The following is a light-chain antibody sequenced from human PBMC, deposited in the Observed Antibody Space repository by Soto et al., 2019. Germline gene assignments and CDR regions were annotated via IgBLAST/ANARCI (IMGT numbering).Light chain of an antibody. CDR1: QSISSY. CDR3: QQRSKWPLT. CDR2: DAS. V-gene: IGKV3-11*01. J-gene: IGKJ4*02. Sequence: EIVLTQSPATLSLSPGERATLSCRASQSISSYLGWYQQKPGQAPRLLIYDASNRAAGIPARFSGSGSGTDFTLTISSLEPEAFAVYSCQQRSKWPLTFGGGTKVEIK.